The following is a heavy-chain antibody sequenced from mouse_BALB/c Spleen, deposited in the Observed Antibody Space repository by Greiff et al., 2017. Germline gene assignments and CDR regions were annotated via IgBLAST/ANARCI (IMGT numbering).Heavy chain of an antibody. CDR1: GFTFSDYY. Sequence: DVQLVESGGGLVKPGGSLKLSCAASGFTFSDYYMYWVRQTPEKRLEWVATISGGGSTYYPDTVKGRFTISRDNAKNTLYLQMSSLKSEDTAMYYCARHIITTVVDPYYFDYWGQGTTLTVAS. CDR3: ARHIITTVVDPYYFDY. V-gene: IGHV5-4*02. J-gene: IGHJ2*01. CDR2: ISGGGST. D-gene: IGHD1-1*01.